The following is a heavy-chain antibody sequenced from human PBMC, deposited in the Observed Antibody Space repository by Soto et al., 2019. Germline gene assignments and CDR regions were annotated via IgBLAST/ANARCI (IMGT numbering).Heavy chain of an antibody. Sequence: EVQLLESGGGLVQPGGSLRLSCAASGFTFSSYAMSWVRQAPGKGLEWVSAISGSGGSTYYADSVKGRFTISRDHSKETLYLQMNSLRAEDTAVYYCARGVYSGSSFTLDYWGQGTLVTVSS. CDR2: ISGSGGST. V-gene: IGHV3-23*01. CDR1: GFTFSSYA. D-gene: IGHD6-13*01. J-gene: IGHJ4*02. CDR3: ARGVYSGSSFTLDY.